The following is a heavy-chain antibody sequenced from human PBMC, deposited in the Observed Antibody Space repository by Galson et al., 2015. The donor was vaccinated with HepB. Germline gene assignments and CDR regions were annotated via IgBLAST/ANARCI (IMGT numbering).Heavy chain of an antibody. CDR1: GYTFTGYY. CDR3: ATRGASTVTTFSSPNFDY. Sequence: SVKVSCKASGYTFTGYYMHWVRQAPGQGLEWMGWINPNSGGTNYAQKSQGRVSMTRDTSISTAYMDLNRLRSDDTAVYYCATRGASTVTTFSSPNFDYWGQGTLVTVSS. V-gene: IGHV1-2*02. CDR2: INPNSGGT. J-gene: IGHJ4*02. D-gene: IGHD4-17*01.